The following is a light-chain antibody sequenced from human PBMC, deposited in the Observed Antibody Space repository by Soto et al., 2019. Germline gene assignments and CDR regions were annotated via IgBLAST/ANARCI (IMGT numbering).Light chain of an antibody. Sequence: SALTQPPSASGSPGQSVTISCTGTSSDIGAYNYVSWYRQYPDKAPKLLVYQVTKRPSGVPDRFSGSKSGNTAALTVSGRQAEDEAVYYCSSYAGSLVVFGGGTKVTVL. CDR3: SSYAGSLVV. J-gene: IGLJ2*01. V-gene: IGLV2-8*01. CDR1: SSDIGAYNY. CDR2: QVT.